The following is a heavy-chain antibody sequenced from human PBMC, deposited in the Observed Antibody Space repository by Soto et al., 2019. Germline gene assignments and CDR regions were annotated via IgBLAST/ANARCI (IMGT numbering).Heavy chain of an antibody. CDR3: AREEGMQLWLNIYFDY. V-gene: IGHV1-3*01. CDR2: INAGNGNT. J-gene: IGHJ4*02. D-gene: IGHD5-18*01. CDR1: GYTFTSYA. Sequence: VSVKVSCKACGYTFTSYAMHWARQDPGQRLEWMGWINAGNGNTKYSQKFQGRVTITRDTSASTAYMELSSLRSEDTAVYYCAREEGMQLWLNIYFDYWGQGTLVTVSS.